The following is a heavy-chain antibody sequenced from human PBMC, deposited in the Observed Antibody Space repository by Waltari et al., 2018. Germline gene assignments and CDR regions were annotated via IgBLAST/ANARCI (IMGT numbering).Heavy chain of an antibody. CDR3: ARDEIHVGPTNVGVTLDY. J-gene: IGHJ4*02. CDR2: ISSSNYI. Sequence: EVHLVESGGGLVKPGGSLRLSCVVSGFTLSTYSMNWVRQAPGKWLEWVSSISSSNYIKYADSVKGRFTISRDTTKNSLYLQMNSLRVEDTAVYHCARDEIHVGPTNVGVTLDYWGQGTLVTVSS. V-gene: IGHV3-21*01. CDR1: GFTLSTYS. D-gene: IGHD1-26*01.